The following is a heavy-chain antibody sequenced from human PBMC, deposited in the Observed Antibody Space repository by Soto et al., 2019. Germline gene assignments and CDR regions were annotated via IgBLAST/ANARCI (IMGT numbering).Heavy chain of an antibody. Sequence: QVQLVESGGGVVQPGTSLRLSCVASGFPFTTYGMHWVREGPGKGLEWVAVISFDGSNKYYADSVKGRFTISRDNAKITLFLQMNSLRPEDTALYYCVEGEYYFDYRGQGTLVTVSS. J-gene: IGHJ4*02. CDR3: VEGEYYFDY. V-gene: IGHV3-30*03. CDR1: GFPFTTYG. CDR2: ISFDGSNK.